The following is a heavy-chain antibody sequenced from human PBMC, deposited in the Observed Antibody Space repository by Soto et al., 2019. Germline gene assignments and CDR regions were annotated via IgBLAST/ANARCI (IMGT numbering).Heavy chain of an antibody. V-gene: IGHV1-2*04. CDR2: INPKSGGT. CDR3: ARGDSTDCSNGVCSFFYNHDMDV. Sequence: ASVKVSCKASGGTFSNYAINWVRQAPGQGLEWMGRINPKSGGTSTAQKFQGWVTMTTDTSISTASMGLTRLTSDDTAIYYCARGDSTDCSNGVCSFFYNHDMDVWGQGTTVTVS. J-gene: IGHJ6*02. D-gene: IGHD2-8*01. CDR1: GGTFSNYA.